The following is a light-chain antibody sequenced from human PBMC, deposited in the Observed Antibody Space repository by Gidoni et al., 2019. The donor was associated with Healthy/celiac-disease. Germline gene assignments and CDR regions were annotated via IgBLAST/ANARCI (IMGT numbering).Light chain of an antibody. Sequence: DIQLTPSPSSLSASVGDRVTITCQASQDISNYLHWYQQKPGKAPKLLIYDASNLETGVPSRFSGSGSGTDFTFTISSLQPEDIATYYCQQYDKLPITFGQGTRLEIK. CDR1: QDISNY. CDR2: DAS. J-gene: IGKJ5*01. CDR3: QQYDKLPIT. V-gene: IGKV1-33*01.